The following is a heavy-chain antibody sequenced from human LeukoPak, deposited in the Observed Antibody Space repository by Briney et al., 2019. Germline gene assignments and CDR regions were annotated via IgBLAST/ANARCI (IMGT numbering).Heavy chain of an antibody. D-gene: IGHD6-6*01. V-gene: IGHV3-66*01. Sequence: TGGSLRLSCAASGFTVSSNYMSWVRQAPGKGLEWVSVIYSGGYTYYADSVKGRFFISRDISENMVYLQMNSLSVEDTAVYFCARGRPAHYFDSWGPGTLVTVS. CDR1: GFTVSSNY. CDR3: ARGRPAHYFDS. J-gene: IGHJ4*02. CDR2: IYSGGYT.